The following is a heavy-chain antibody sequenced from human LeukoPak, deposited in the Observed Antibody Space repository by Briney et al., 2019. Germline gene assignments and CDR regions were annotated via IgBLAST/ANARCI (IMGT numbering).Heavy chain of an antibody. V-gene: IGHV4-4*02. CDR2: IYHSGST. CDR3: ARDYCTSTTCPNWFDP. Sequence: GSLRLSCAASGFTFSNYNMNWVRQPPGKGLEWIGEIYHSGSTNYNLSLKSRVTISVDKSKNQFSLKLNSVTAADTAVYYCARDYCTSTTCPNWFDPWGQGTLVTVSS. D-gene: IGHD2-2*01. CDR1: GFTFSNYNM. J-gene: IGHJ5*02.